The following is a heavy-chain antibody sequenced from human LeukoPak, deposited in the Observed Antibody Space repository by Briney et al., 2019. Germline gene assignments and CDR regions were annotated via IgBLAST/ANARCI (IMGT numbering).Heavy chain of an antibody. CDR2: IIPIFGTA. CDR3: ALAVAGTTDWFDP. CDR1: GGTFSSYA. Sequence: ASVKVSCKASGGTFSSYAISWVRQAPGQGLEWMGRIIPIFGTANYAQKFQGRVTITTDESTSTAYMELSSLRSEDTAVYYCALAVAGTTDWFDPRGQGTLVTVSS. D-gene: IGHD6-19*01. V-gene: IGHV1-69*05. J-gene: IGHJ5*02.